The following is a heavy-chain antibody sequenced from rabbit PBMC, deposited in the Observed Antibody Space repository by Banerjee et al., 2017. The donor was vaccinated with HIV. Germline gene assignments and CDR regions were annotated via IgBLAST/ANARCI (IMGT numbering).Heavy chain of an antibody. CDR3: ARAGDTYYDEYFNL. CDR2: IYSSSDST. CDR1: GFSFSSSY. D-gene: IGHD8-1*01. Sequence: QEQLVESGGGLVQPEGSLTLTCTASGFSFSSSYMCWVRQAPGKGLELIACIYSSSDSTWYTSWVNGRFTISRSTSLNTVDLKMTSLTAADTATYFCARAGDTYYDEYFNLWGPGTLVTVS. V-gene: IGHV1S43*01. J-gene: IGHJ4*01.